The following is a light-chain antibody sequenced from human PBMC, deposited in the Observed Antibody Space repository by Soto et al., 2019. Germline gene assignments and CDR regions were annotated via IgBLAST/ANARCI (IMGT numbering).Light chain of an antibody. CDR3: LQLYNFSWT. Sequence: QMTQSPSSLSASVGDTITISFQATQDISNYLNWYQQKPGKAPKLLIFAASNLQSGVPSRFSGSGSGTDFTLTISRLQPEDFATYYCLQLYNFSWTFGQGTKVHIK. CDR1: QDISNY. V-gene: IGKV1-6*01. CDR2: AAS. J-gene: IGKJ1*01.